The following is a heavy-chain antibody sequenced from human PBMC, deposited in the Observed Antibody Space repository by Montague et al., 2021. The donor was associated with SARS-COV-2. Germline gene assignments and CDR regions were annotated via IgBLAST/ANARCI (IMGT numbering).Heavy chain of an antibody. CDR1: GTSFSGYY. J-gene: IGHJ6*03. V-gene: IGHV4-34*01. CDR3: ARLRDGVVPSPILGVGPYYSYYYMDV. Sequence: SETLSLTCAVHGTSFSGYYWNWIRQPLGKGLEWIGEINHGGSTKYSPSLKSRLTISADTSKNQFSLKQTSVAAADTAVYYCARLRDGVVPSPILGVGPYYSYYYMDVWGRGTTVTVSS. D-gene: IGHD3-10*01. CDR2: INHGGST.